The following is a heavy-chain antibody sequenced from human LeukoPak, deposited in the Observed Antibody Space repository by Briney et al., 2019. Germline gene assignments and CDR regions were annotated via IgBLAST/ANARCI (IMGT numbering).Heavy chain of an antibody. Sequence: SETLSLTCSVYGGSFNGYYWSWIRQPPGKGLEWIGEINHSGTTNYNPSLKSRVTMSLDTTKNQFALRLNAVAAADTAVYYCARVPLRFLEPFDYWGQGTLVTVSS. CDR2: INHSGTT. CDR1: GGSFNGYY. V-gene: IGHV4-34*01. D-gene: IGHD3-3*01. CDR3: ARVPLRFLEPFDY. J-gene: IGHJ4*02.